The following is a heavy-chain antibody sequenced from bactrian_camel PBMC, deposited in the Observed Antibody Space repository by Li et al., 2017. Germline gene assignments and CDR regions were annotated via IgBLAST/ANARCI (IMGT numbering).Heavy chain of an antibody. CDR2: ISTVSMLGST. CDR1: GFAFSSYA. J-gene: IGHJ6*01. Sequence: VQLVESGGGSVQTGGSLRLSCAASGFAFSSYAMNWVRQAPGKGLEWVSHISTVSMLGSTYADSVKGRFTISRDNSKNTLYLQMNSLKPEDTAVYYCAAAYSVVLDFGYWGQGTQVTVS. CDR3: AAAYSVVLDFGY. D-gene: IGHD3*01. V-gene: IGHV3S42*01.